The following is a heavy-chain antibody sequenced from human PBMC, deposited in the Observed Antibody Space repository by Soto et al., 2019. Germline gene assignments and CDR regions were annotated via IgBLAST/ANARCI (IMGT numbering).Heavy chain of an antibody. CDR1: GGTFSSYA. Sequence: GASVKVSCKASGGTFSSYAISWVRQAPGQGLEWMGGIIPIFGTANYAQKFQGRVTITADESTSTAYMELSSLRSEDTAVYYCARVPRDDFWSGYYNPYFDYWGQGTLVTVSS. CDR3: ARVPRDDFWSGYYNPYFDY. D-gene: IGHD3-3*01. J-gene: IGHJ4*02. CDR2: IIPIFGTA. V-gene: IGHV1-69*13.